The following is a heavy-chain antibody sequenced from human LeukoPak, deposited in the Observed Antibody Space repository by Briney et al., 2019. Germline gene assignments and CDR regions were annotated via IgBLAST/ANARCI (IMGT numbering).Heavy chain of an antibody. D-gene: IGHD4-17*01. CDR2: INHSGST. J-gene: IGHJ4*02. Sequence: SETLSLTCAVYGGSFSGYYWSWIRQPPGKGLEWIGEINHSGSTNHNPSLKSRVTISVDTSKNQFSLKLSSVTAADTAVYYCARGHRPYGDYVPPSYFDYWGQGTLVTVSS. V-gene: IGHV4-34*01. CDR3: ARGHRPYGDYVPPSYFDY. CDR1: GGSFSGYY.